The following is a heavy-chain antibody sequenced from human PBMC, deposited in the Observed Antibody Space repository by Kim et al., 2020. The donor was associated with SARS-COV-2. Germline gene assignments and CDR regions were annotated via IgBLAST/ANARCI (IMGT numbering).Heavy chain of an antibody. CDR2: ISGSGGST. Sequence: GGSLRLSCAASGFTFSSYAMSWVRQAPGKGLEWVSAISGSGGSTYYADSVKGRFTISRDNSKNTLYLQMNSLRAEDTAVYYCAKVPPEYYYDSSGYYYFDYWGQGTLVTVSS. V-gene: IGHV3-23*01. CDR1: GFTFSSYA. CDR3: AKVPPEYYYDSSGYYYFDY. D-gene: IGHD3-22*01. J-gene: IGHJ4*01.